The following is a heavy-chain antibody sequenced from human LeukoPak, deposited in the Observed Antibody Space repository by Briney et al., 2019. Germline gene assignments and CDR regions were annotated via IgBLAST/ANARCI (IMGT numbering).Heavy chain of an antibody. J-gene: IGHJ6*03. CDR2: IWYDGSNK. Sequence: GVSLRLFCAASVFTFSSYGMHGVRRAPGKGLVGVAVIWYDGSNKYYEDSVKGRFTISRDNSKNTLYLQMNSLRAEDTAVYYCAKGAYGGNSVWYYYYYMDVWGKGTTVTVSS. V-gene: IGHV3-33*06. CDR1: VFTFSSYG. CDR3: AKGAYGGNSVWYYYYYMDV. D-gene: IGHD4-23*01.